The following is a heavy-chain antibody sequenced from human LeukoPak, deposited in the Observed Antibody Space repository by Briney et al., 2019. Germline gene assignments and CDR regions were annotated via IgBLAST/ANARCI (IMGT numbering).Heavy chain of an antibody. CDR2: ISGSGGNT. CDR1: GFTFSSYA. V-gene: IGHV3-23*01. CDR3: AKVSWANYFDY. Sequence: GGSLRLSCAASGFTFSSYAMSWVRQAPGKGLEWVSGISGSGGNTHYADSVRGRFTIYRDNSRNTVYLEMNSLRAEDTAIYYCAKVSWANYFDYWGQGTLVTVSS. D-gene: IGHD6-13*01. J-gene: IGHJ4*02.